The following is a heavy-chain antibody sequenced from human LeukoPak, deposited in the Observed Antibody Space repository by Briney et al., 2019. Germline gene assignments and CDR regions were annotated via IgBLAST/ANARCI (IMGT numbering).Heavy chain of an antibody. CDR1: GFTFSSYS. J-gene: IGHJ4*02. V-gene: IGHV3-21*01. CDR3: ARAKMATIIEAGY. D-gene: IGHD5-24*01. CDR2: ISSSSSYI. Sequence: PGGSLRLSCAASGFTFSSYSMNWVRQAPGKGLEWVSSISSSSSYIYYADSVKGRFTISRGNAKNSLYLQMNSLRAEDTAVYYCARAKMATIIEAGYWGQGTLVTVSS.